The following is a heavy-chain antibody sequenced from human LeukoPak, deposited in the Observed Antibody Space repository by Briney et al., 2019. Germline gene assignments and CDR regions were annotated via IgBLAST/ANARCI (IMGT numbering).Heavy chain of an antibody. V-gene: IGHV1-18*01. CDR3: ARDLYRDSLPVSWFDP. CDR1: GYTFTSYG. D-gene: IGHD4-11*01. J-gene: IGHJ5*02. CDR2: ISDYNGNT. Sequence: ASVEVSCKASGYTFTSYGISWVRQAPGQGLEWMGWISDYNGNTNYAQKLQGRVTMTTDTSTSTAYMELRSLRSDDTAVYYCARDLYRDSLPVSWFDPWGQGTLVTVSS.